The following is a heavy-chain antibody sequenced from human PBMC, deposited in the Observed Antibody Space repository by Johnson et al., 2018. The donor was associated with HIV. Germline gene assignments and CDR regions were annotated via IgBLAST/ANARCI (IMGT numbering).Heavy chain of an antibody. CDR2: ISSRGIPI. CDR1: GFTFSDYY. CDR3: AKDIEWELQNDAFDI. J-gene: IGHJ3*02. D-gene: IGHD1-26*01. Sequence: QEQLVESGGGLVKPGGSLRLSCAASGFTFSDYYMGWIRQTPGKGLEWISYISSRGIPIYYADSVKGRFTVSRDNAKNLLYLQMNSLRAEDTALYYCAKDIEWELQNDAFDIWGQGTMVTVSS. V-gene: IGHV3-11*01.